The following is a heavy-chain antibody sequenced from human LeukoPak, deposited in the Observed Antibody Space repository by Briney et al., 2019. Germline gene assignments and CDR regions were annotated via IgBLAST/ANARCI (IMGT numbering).Heavy chain of an antibody. CDR1: GFMFSVHW. V-gene: IGHV3-74*01. D-gene: IGHD6-19*01. J-gene: IGHJ4*02. CDR3: AREEGIAVAGSFDY. Sequence: PGGSLRLCCAASGFMFSVHWMHWVRQAPGKGLVWVSRINSDGSSTNYADSVKGRFTISRDNAKNTLYLQMNSLRAEDTAVYYCAREEGIAVAGSFDYWGQGTLVTVSS. CDR2: INSDGSST.